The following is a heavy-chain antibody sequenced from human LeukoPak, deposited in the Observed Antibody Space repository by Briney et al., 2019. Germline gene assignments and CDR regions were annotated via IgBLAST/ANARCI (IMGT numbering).Heavy chain of an antibody. D-gene: IGHD5-18*01. CDR1: GFTFSSYA. J-gene: IGHJ4*02. V-gene: IGHV3-30-3*01. CDR2: ISYDGSNK. Sequence: GGSLRLSCAASGFTFSSYAMHWVRQAPGKGLEWVAVISYDGSNKYYADSVKGRFTISRDNSKNTLYLQMNSLRAEDTAVYYYARDAGYSYGNGLRGFDYWGQGTLVTVSS. CDR3: ARDAGYSYGNGLRGFDY.